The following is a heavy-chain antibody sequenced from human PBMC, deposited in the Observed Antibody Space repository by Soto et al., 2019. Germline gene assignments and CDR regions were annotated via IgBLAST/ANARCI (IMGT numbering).Heavy chain of an antibody. Sequence: SETLSLTCTVSGGSISSYYWSWIRQPPGKGLEWIGYIYYSGSTNYNPSLKSRVTISVDTSKNQFSLKLSSVTAADTAVYYCAREGLRSSSEIVVWGQGTLVTVSS. D-gene: IGHD6-6*01. CDR1: GGSISSYY. CDR2: IYYSGST. J-gene: IGHJ4*02. CDR3: AREGLRSSSEIVV. V-gene: IGHV4-59*01.